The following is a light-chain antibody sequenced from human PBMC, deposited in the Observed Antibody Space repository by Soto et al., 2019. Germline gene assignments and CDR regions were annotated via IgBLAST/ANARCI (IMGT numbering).Light chain of an antibody. J-gene: IGLJ1*01. CDR3: AAWDDSLNGYV. CDR1: SSNIGGNV. CDR2: NNN. V-gene: IGLV1-44*01. Sequence: QSALAHPPSASETPGQTVTISCSGSSSNIGGNVVNWYQHVPGTAPKLLIYNNNQRPSGVPDRFSGSKSGTSASLAISGLQSDDEADYYCAAWDDSLNGYVFGTGTKLTVL.